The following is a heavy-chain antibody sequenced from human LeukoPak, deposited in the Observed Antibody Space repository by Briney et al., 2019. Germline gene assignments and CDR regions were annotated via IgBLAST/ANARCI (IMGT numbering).Heavy chain of an antibody. Sequence: PGGSLRLSCAASGFTSSSYWMSWVRQAPGKGLEWVADINQDGSKIYYVGSVKGRFTISRDNAKNSLYLQMNSLTAEDTAMYYCARDFGDSSGWYNDRWGQGTLVTVSS. CDR1: GFTSSSYW. V-gene: IGHV3-7*01. D-gene: IGHD6-19*01. CDR2: INQDGSKI. J-gene: IGHJ5*02. CDR3: ARDFGDSSGWYNDR.